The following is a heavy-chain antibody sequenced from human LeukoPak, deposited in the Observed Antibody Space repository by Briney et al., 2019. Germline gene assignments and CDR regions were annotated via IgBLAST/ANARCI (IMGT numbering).Heavy chain of an antibody. CDR1: GFTFSSYG. CDR3: AKDRVGATTPHY. D-gene: IGHD1-26*01. V-gene: IGHV3-30*18. J-gene: IGHJ4*02. Sequence: GGSLRLSCAASGFTFSSYGMHWVRQAPGKGLEWVAVISFDGSNKYYADSVKGRFTISRDNSKNTLYLQMNSLRAEDTAVYYCAKDRVGATTPHYWGQGTLVTVSS. CDR2: ISFDGSNK.